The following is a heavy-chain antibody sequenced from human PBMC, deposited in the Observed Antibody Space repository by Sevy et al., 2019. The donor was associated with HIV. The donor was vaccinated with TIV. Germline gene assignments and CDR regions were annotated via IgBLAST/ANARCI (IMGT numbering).Heavy chain of an antibody. CDR1: GFTFSRYG. CDR2: ISYDGSNK. J-gene: IGHJ4*02. D-gene: IGHD6-13*01. Sequence: GGSLRLSCSASGFTFSRYGMHWVRQAPGKGLEWVAVISYDGSNKYYADSMKGRFTISRDNSKNTLYLQMNSLRIEDTAVYYCARDYYSSLDYWGQGTLVTVSS. CDR3: ARDYYSSLDY. V-gene: IGHV3-30*03.